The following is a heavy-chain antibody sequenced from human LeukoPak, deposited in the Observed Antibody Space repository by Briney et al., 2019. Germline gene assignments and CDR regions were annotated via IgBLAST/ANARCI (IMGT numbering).Heavy chain of an antibody. CDR1: GYTFTSYG. V-gene: IGHV1-18*01. CDR2: ISAYNGNT. Sequence: ASVTVSCKASGYTFTSYGISWVRQAPGQGLEWMGWISAYNGNTNYAQKLQGRVTMTTDTSTSTAYMELRSLRSDDTAVYYCARLSGYSGSYYDYFDYWGQGTLVTVSS. CDR3: ARLSGYSGSYYDYFDY. J-gene: IGHJ4*02. D-gene: IGHD1-26*01.